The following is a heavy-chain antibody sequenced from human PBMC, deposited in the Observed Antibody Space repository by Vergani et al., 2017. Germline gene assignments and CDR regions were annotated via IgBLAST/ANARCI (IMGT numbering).Heavy chain of an antibody. V-gene: IGHV3-23*04. CDR1: GFTFSSYA. D-gene: IGHD3-22*01. J-gene: IGHJ4*02. CDR3: ARTYYYDSSPDY. CDR2: ISGSGGST. Sequence: EVQLVESGGGLVQPGGSLRLSCAASGFTFSSYAMSWVRQAPGKGLEWVSAISGSGGSTSYAQKFQGRVTMTRDTSTSTVYMELSSLRSEDTAVYYCARTYYYDSSPDYWGQGTLVTVSS.